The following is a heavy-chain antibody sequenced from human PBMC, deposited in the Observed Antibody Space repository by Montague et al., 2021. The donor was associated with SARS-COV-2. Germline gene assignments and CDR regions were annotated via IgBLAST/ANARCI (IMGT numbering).Heavy chain of an antibody. CDR2: INHSGST. D-gene: IGHD2-2*01. Sequence: SETLSLTCAVYGGSFSGYYWSWIRQPPGKGLEWIGEINHSGSTNYNPSLKSRVTISVDTSKNQFSLKLSSVIAADTAVYYCARVRAVPAAMRIFSLGRSYYGMDVWGQGTTVTVSS. CDR3: ARVRAVPAAMRIFSLGRSYYGMDV. CDR1: GGSFSGYY. J-gene: IGHJ6*02. V-gene: IGHV4-34*01.